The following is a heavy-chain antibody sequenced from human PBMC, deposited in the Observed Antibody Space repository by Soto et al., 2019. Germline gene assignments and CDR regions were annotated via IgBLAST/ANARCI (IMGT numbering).Heavy chain of an antibody. D-gene: IGHD2-2*01. Sequence: KTSETLSLTCTVSGGSISSGGYYWSWIRQHPGKGLEWIGYIYYSGSTYYNPSLKSRVTISVDTSKNQFSLKLSSVTAADTAVYYCARDRGIVVAGGPQFDPWGQGTLVTVSS. CDR3: ARDRGIVVAGGPQFDP. V-gene: IGHV4-31*03. CDR1: GGSISSGGYY. CDR2: IYYSGST. J-gene: IGHJ5*02.